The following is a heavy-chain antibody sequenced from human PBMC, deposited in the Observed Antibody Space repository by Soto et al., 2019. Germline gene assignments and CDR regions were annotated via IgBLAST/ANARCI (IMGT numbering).Heavy chain of an antibody. Sequence: GGSLRLSCAASGFPFSSYAMHWVRQAPGKGLEFVSSISSNGGTTYYANSVKGRFTISRDNSRNTLYLQGSSLRAEDTAVYYCARDARIYSSSSFSIEVFDYWGQGTLVTVSS. CDR3: ARDARIYSSSSFSIEVFDY. CDR2: ISSNGGTT. V-gene: IGHV3-64*01. J-gene: IGHJ4*02. D-gene: IGHD6-6*01. CDR1: GFPFSSYA.